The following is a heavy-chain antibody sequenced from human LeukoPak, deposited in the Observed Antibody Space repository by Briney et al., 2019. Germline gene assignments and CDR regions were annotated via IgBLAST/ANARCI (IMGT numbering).Heavy chain of an antibody. D-gene: IGHD6-13*01. J-gene: IGHJ4*02. Sequence: GGSLRLSCAASGFTFSSYDMHWVRRATGKGLEWVSAIGTAGDTYYPGSVKGRFTISRENAKNSLYLQMNSLRAGDTAVYYCARDRGCSWSSYFDYWGQGTLVTVSS. CDR1: GFTFSSYD. CDR2: IGTAGDT. CDR3: ARDRGCSWSSYFDY. V-gene: IGHV3-13*01.